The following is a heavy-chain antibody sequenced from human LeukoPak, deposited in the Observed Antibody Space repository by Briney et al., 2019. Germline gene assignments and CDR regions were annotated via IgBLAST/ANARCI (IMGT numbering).Heavy chain of an antibody. CDR1: GFTFSSYA. CDR2: ISGSGGST. Sequence: GGSLILSCAASGFTFSSYAMSWVRQAPGKGLEWVSAISGSGGSTYYADSVKGRFTISRDNSKNTLYLQMNSLRAEDTAVYYCAKALHYSSSWYFDYWGQGTLVTVSS. J-gene: IGHJ4*02. CDR3: AKALHYSSSWYFDY. D-gene: IGHD6-13*01. V-gene: IGHV3-23*01.